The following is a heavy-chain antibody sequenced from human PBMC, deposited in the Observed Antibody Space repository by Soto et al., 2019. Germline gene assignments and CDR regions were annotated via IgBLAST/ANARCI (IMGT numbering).Heavy chain of an antibody. CDR3: ARDNGMAPYYFDY. J-gene: IGHJ4*02. V-gene: IGHV3-21*01. Sequence: EVQLVESGGGLVKPGGSLRLSCAASGFTFSSYSMNWVRQAPGKGLEWVSSISSSSSYIYYADSVKGRFTISRDNAKNSLYLQMNSLRAEDTAVYYCARDNGMAPYYFDYRGQGTLVTVSS. CDR2: ISSSSSYI. CDR1: GFTFSSYS.